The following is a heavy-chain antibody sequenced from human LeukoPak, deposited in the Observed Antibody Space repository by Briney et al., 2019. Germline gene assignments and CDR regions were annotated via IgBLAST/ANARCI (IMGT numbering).Heavy chain of an antibody. CDR1: GGSISSHY. V-gene: IGHV4-59*11. CDR2: IYYSGNT. D-gene: IGHD3-22*01. J-gene: IGHJ4*02. CDR3: ARAGSSGYLIDY. Sequence: SETLSLTCTVSGGSISSHYWSWIRQPPGKGLEWIGYIYYSGNTNYNSSLKSRVTISVDTSKNQFSLKLSSVTAADTAVYYCARAGSSGYLIDYWGQGTLVTVSS.